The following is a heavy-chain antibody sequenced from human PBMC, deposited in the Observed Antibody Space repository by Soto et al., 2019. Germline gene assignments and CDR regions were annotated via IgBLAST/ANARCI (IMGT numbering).Heavy chain of an antibody. J-gene: IGHJ6*03. Sequence: GGSLRLSCAASGFTFSNAWMSWVRQAPGKGLGWVGRIKSKTDGGTTDYAAPVKGRFTISRDDSKNTLYLQMNSLKTEDTAVYYCTTPGGSHYYMDVWGKGTTVTVSS. D-gene: IGHD3-16*01. V-gene: IGHV3-15*01. CDR3: TTPGGSHYYMDV. CDR1: GFTFSNAW. CDR2: IKSKTDGGTT.